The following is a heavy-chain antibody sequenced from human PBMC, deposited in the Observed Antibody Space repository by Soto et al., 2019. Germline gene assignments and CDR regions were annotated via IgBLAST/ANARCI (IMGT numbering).Heavy chain of an antibody. J-gene: IGHJ5*02. CDR3: ARRGYCSSTSCNRMRSNWLDP. D-gene: IGHD2-2*02. CDR1: GGSFSGYY. CDR2: INHSGST. Sequence: PSETLSLTCAVYGGSFSGYYWSWIRQPPGKGLEWIGEINHSGSTNYNPSLKSRVTISVDTSKNQFSLKLSSVTAADTAVYYCARRGYCSSTSCNRMRSNWLDPWGQGTLVTVSS. V-gene: IGHV4-34*01.